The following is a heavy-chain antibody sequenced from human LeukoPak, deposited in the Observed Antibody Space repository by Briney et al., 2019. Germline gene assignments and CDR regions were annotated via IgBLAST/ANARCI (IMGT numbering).Heavy chain of an antibody. CDR2: IILIFGTA. Sequence: AVKVSCMDSVGTFTIYTNSRGRQAPGQGLGWMGGIILIFGTANYAQKFQGRVTITADKSTSTAYMELSSMRYEDTDVYYCARDEGGSSGWTLEGYWGQGDLVTVSS. V-gene: IGHV1-69*06. D-gene: IGHD6-19*01. J-gene: IGHJ4*02. CDR3: ARDEGGSSGWTLEGY. CDR1: VGTFTIYT.